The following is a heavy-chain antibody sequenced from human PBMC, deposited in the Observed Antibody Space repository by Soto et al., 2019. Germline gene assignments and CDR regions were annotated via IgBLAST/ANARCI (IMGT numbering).Heavy chain of an antibody. CDR1: GGSISSYY. Sequence: SETLSLTCTVSGGSISSYYWSWIRQPPGKGLEWIGYIYYSGSTNYNPSLKSRVTISVDTSKYQFSLKLSSVTAADTAVYYCARDNLVYSSSWYQGWFDPWGQGTLVTV. J-gene: IGHJ5*02. CDR3: ARDNLVYSSSWYQGWFDP. V-gene: IGHV4-59*01. CDR2: IYYSGST. D-gene: IGHD6-13*01.